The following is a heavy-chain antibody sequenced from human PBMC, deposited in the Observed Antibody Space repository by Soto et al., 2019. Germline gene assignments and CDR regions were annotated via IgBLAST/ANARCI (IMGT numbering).Heavy chain of an antibody. CDR1: GYTFTSYG. Sequence: QVQLVQSGAEVKKPGASVKVSCKASGYTFTSYGISWVRQAPGQGLEWMGWISAYNGNTNYAQKLQGRVTMTTDTSTSTAYMDLRSLRSDDTAVYYCARLRRHYYDSSGYWYYFDYWGQGTLVTVSS. J-gene: IGHJ4*02. CDR3: ARLRRHYYDSSGYWYYFDY. CDR2: ISAYNGNT. D-gene: IGHD3-22*01. V-gene: IGHV1-18*01.